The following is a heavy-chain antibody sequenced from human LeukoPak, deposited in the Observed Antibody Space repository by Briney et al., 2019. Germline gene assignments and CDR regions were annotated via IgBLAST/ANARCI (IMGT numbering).Heavy chain of an antibody. CDR1: GGSISSGDYY. CDR2: TYYSGST. J-gene: IGHJ4*02. D-gene: IGHD3-10*01. CDR3: ARDFAYGSGSHPLDY. V-gene: IGHV4-30-4*01. Sequence: SETLSLTCTVSGGSISSGDYYWSWIRQPPGKGLEWIGYTYYSGSTYYNPSLKSRVTISVDTSKNQFSLKLSSVTAADTAVYYCARDFAYGSGSHPLDYWGQGTLVTVSS.